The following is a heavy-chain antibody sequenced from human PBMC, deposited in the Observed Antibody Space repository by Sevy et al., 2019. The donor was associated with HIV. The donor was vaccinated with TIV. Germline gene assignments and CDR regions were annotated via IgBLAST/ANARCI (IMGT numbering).Heavy chain of an antibody. D-gene: IGHD1-1*01. CDR1: GYSFTSYW. CDR2: IYPGDSDT. CDR3: ARRGIQLRGSDYFYFGLDV. V-gene: IGHV5-51*01. J-gene: IGHJ6*02. Sequence: GESLKISCKGSGYSFTSYWIGWVRQMPGKGLEWMGIIYPGDSDTRYSPSFQGQVTISADKSIRTSFLQWNSLKASDTATYFCARRGIQLRGSDYFYFGLDVWGLGTTVTVSS.